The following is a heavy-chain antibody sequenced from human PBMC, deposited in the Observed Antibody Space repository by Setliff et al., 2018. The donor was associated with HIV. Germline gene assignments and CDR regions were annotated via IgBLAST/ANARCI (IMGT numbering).Heavy chain of an antibody. CDR2: IHYTGNT. V-gene: IGHV4-59*08. D-gene: IGHD3-22*01. Sequence: SETLSLTCTVSGASISSYYWSWIRQPPGKGLEWIGFIHYTGNTNYNPSLKSRVTMSTDTSKNQFSRKLNSVTAADTAVYYCPRHWNYDTGLDPFNIWGQGTMVTVSS. CDR1: GASISSYY. J-gene: IGHJ3*02. CDR3: PRHWNYDTGLDPFNI.